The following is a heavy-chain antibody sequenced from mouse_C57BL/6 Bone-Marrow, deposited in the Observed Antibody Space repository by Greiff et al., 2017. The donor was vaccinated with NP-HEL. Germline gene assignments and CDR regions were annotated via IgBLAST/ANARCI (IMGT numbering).Heavy chain of an antibody. D-gene: IGHD1-1*01. V-gene: IGHV5-6*02. Sequence: DVKLVESGGDLVKPGGSLKLSCAASGFTFSSYGMSWVRQTPDKRLEWVATISSGGSYTYYPDSVKGRFTISRDNAKNTLYLQMSSLKSEDTAMYYCARRGIYYYGSSHFDYWGQGTTLTVSS. CDR1: GFTFSSYG. J-gene: IGHJ2*01. CDR2: ISSGGSYT. CDR3: ARRGIYYYGSSHFDY.